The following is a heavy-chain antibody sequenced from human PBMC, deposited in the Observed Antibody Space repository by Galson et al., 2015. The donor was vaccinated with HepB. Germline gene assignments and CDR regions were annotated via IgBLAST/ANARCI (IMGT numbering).Heavy chain of an antibody. V-gene: IGHV4-28*03. CDR1: GYSISSSNW. J-gene: IGHJ5*02. D-gene: IGHD4-17*01. CDR3: ARGREGIWGLRRHSPRDRWFDP. Sequence: SETLSLTCAVSGYSISSSNWGGWIRQPPGKGLEWIGHIYYSGNTYYNPSLKSRLTMSVDTSKNQFSLKPSSVTAADTAVYYCARGREGIWGLRRHSPRDRWFDPWGQGTLVTVSS. CDR2: IYYSGNT.